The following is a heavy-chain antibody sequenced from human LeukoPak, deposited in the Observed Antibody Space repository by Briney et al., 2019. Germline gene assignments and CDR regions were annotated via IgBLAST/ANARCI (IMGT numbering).Heavy chain of an antibody. CDR1: GFTFSNYR. CDR3: ARSRGAGPAAYFDY. V-gene: IGHV3-74*01. D-gene: IGHD6-19*01. CDR2: INNDGSST. Sequence: QPGGSLRLSCAASGFTFSNYRMHWVRQAPGKGLELVSRINNDGSSTNYADSVKGRFTISRDNAKNSLYLQMSSLRAEDTAVYYCARSRGAGPAAYFDYWGQGTLITVSS. J-gene: IGHJ4*02.